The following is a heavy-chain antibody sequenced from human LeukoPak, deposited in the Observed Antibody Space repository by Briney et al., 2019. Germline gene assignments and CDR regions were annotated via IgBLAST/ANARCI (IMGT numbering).Heavy chain of an antibody. Sequence: GGSLRLSCAASGFTVSSYSMNWVRQAPGKGLEWVSYISSSSSTIYYADSVKGRFTISRDNAKSSLYLQMNSLRAEDTAVYYCARSDLAYGDYGGYFDYWGQGTLVTVSS. CDR1: GFTVSSYS. CDR2: ISSSSSTI. J-gene: IGHJ4*02. CDR3: ARSDLAYGDYGGYFDY. D-gene: IGHD4-17*01. V-gene: IGHV3-48*01.